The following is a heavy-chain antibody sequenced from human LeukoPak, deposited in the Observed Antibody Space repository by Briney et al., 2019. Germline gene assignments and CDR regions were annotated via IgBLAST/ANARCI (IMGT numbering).Heavy chain of an antibody. CDR3: AKYHIGWNFGS. CDR2: IKSKTEGGTT. CDR1: GLTLSTAW. Sequence: GGSLRLSCTASGLTLSTAWMSWVRQAPGKGLEWVGRIKSKTEGGTTDYAAPVKGRFTISIDDSKNTLYLQMNSLTTGDTAVYYCAKYHIGWNFGSWGQGTLVTVSS. D-gene: IGHD6-19*01. J-gene: IGHJ4*02. V-gene: IGHV3-15*01.